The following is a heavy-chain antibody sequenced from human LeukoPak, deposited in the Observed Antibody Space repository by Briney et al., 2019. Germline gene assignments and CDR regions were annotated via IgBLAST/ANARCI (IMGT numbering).Heavy chain of an antibody. Sequence: GASVKVSCKASGYTFTSYAMHWVRQAPGQRLGWMGWINAGNGNTKYSQKFQGRVTITRDTSASTAYMELSSLRSEDTAVYYCARVKDILAGYYRYFDYWGQGTLVTVSS. CDR2: INAGNGNT. CDR1: GYTFTSYA. CDR3: ARVKDILAGYYRYFDY. V-gene: IGHV1-3*01. D-gene: IGHD3-9*01. J-gene: IGHJ4*02.